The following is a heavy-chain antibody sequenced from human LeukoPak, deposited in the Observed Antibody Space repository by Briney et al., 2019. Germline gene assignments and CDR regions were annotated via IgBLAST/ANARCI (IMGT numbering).Heavy chain of an antibody. J-gene: IGHJ4*02. D-gene: IGHD3-3*01. CDR2: ISGSGGST. V-gene: IGHV3-23*01. Sequence: GGSLRLSCAASGFTFSSYTMSWVRQAPGKGLEWVSAISGSGGSTYNADSVKGRFTISRDNSKNTVYLQMNSLRAEDTAVYYCAKWSGNRPLYYFDYWGQGTLVTVSS. CDR3: AKWSGNRPLYYFDY. CDR1: GFTFSSYT.